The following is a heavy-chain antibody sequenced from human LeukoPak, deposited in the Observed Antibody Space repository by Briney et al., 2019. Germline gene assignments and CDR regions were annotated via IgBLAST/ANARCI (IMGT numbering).Heavy chain of an antibody. CDR2: ISGSGGST. CDR3: AKEYSSSWGYYYYYMDV. Sequence: PGGSLRLSCAASGFTFSSYAMSWVRQAPGKGLEWVSAISGSGGSTYYADSVKGRFTISRDNSKNTLYLQMNSLRAEDTAVYYCAKEYSSSWGYYYYYMDVWGKGTTVTVSS. J-gene: IGHJ6*03. CDR1: GFTFSSYA. V-gene: IGHV3-23*01. D-gene: IGHD6-13*01.